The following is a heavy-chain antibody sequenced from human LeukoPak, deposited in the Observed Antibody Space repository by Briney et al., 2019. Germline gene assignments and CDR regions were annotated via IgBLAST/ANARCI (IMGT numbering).Heavy chain of an antibody. D-gene: IGHD1-26*01. Sequence: SETLSLTCTVSGDSINNNNYYWGWIRQPPGKGLEWIGNIYYNGRTYYSPSLKSRGTISVDTSNNQFSLKLSSVTAADTAVYYCASLGGRWELIGYWGQGTLVTVSS. CDR1: GDSINNNNYY. CDR3: ASLGGRWELIGY. CDR2: IYYNGRT. V-gene: IGHV4-39*01. J-gene: IGHJ4*02.